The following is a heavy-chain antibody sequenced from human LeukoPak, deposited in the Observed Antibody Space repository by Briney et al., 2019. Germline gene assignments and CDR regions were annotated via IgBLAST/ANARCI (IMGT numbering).Heavy chain of an antibody. CDR1: GGAITNDTFY. CDR2: INYSGTT. J-gene: IGHJ4*02. Sequence: SETLSLTCTVSGGAITNDTFYWGWVRQPPGKGLEWVVSINYSGTTYYNPSLRSRLSISVDTSRTQFFLTLNSVTAADTAVYYCARLFDSWGRGILVTVSS. CDR3: ARLFDS. V-gene: IGHV4-39*01.